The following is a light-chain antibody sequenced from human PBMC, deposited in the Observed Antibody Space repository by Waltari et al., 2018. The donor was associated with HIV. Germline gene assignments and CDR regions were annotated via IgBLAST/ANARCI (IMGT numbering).Light chain of an antibody. CDR3: ASYGGTNDLV. Sequence: QSALTQPPSASGSPGQSVAISCTGTSSDIGGYNYVSWYQQHPAKAPKRMIFEVTKRPSGVPDRFSGSKSGNTAALTVSGVQAEDEADYYCASYGGTNDLVFGGGTKLTVL. J-gene: IGLJ3*02. V-gene: IGLV2-8*01. CDR2: EVT. CDR1: SSDIGGYNY.